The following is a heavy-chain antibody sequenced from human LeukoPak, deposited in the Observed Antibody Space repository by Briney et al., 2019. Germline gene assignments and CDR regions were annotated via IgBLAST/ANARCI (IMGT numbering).Heavy chain of an antibody. V-gene: IGHV3-30*04. Sequence: PGGSLRLSCAASGFTFSSYALHWVRQAPGKGLEWVAIISYDGRNKYYADSVKGRFTISRDNSENTLYLQMNSLRPEDTAVYYCATADPIYYDFWSGPYYFDYWGQGTLVTVSS. CDR1: GFTFSSYA. J-gene: IGHJ4*02. CDR2: ISYDGRNK. CDR3: ATADPIYYDFWSGPYYFDY. D-gene: IGHD3-3*01.